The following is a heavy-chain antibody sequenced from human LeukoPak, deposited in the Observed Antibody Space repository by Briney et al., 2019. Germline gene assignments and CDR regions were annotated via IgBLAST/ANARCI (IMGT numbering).Heavy chain of an antibody. CDR3: AVSGGDMITFGGVMYGD. J-gene: IGHJ1*01. D-gene: IGHD3-16*01. CDR1: GGTFSSYA. V-gene: IGHV1-69*04. Sequence: SVKVSFKASGGTFSSYAISWVRQAPGQGLEWMGRIIPILGIANYSQKFQGRVTITADKSTRTAYMELSSQRSEDTAVYYCAVSGGDMITFGGVMYGDWGQGTLVTVSS. CDR2: IIPILGIA.